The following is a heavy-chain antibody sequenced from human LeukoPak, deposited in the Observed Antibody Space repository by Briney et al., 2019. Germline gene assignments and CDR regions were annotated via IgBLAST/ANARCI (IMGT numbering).Heavy chain of an antibody. CDR1: GFTFTNYA. V-gene: IGHV3-23*01. CDR2: IHGGGDVT. CDR3: AKGVAPNDAFDI. J-gene: IGHJ3*02. Sequence: GGSLRLSCAASGFTFTNYAMNWVRQAPEKGLEWVSTIHGGGDVTYYADSVKGRFTISRDNSRNTLYLQMNSLRAEDMALYYCAKGVAPNDAFDIWGQGTMVTVSS. D-gene: IGHD3-3*01.